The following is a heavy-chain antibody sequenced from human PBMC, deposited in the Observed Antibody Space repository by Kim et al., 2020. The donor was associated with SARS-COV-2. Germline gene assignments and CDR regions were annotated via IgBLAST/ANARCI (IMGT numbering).Heavy chain of an antibody. CDR3: ARDHRGSGWTSFDYGMDV. Sequence: SETLSLTCTVSGGSVSSGSYYWSWIRQPPGKGLEWIGYIYYSGSTNYNPSLKSRVTISVDTSKNQFSLKLSSVTAADTAVYYCARDHRGSGWTSFDYGMDVWGQGTTVTVSS. CDR2: IYYSGST. CDR1: GGSVSSGSYY. D-gene: IGHD6-19*01. J-gene: IGHJ6*02. V-gene: IGHV4-61*01.